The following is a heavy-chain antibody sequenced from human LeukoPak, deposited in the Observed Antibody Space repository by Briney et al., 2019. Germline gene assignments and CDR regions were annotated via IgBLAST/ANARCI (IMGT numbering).Heavy chain of an antibody. Sequence: ASVKVSCKASGGTFSSYAISWVRQAPGQGLEWMGGIIPIFGTANYAQKFQGRVTITADESTSTAYMELSSLRSEDTAVYYCARVWGSGYYYYMDVWGKGTTVTVSS. V-gene: IGHV1-69*13. J-gene: IGHJ6*03. D-gene: IGHD7-27*01. CDR2: IIPIFGTA. CDR1: GGTFSSYA. CDR3: ARVWGSGYYYYMDV.